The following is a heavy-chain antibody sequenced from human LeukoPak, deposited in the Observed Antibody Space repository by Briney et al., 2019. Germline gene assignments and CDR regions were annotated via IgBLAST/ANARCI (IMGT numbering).Heavy chain of an antibody. J-gene: IGHJ4*02. Sequence: GGSLRLSCAASGFTFSDYNMRWIRQAPGKGLEWVSSISRSGSTKYYADSVKGRFTISRDNAKNSLFLQMNSLRADDTAVYYCARGKTMVYCGGDCYRFDNWGQGTLVTVSS. CDR3: ARGKTMVYCGGDCYRFDN. V-gene: IGHV3-11*01. CDR1: GFTFSDYN. D-gene: IGHD2-21*02. CDR2: ISRSGSTK.